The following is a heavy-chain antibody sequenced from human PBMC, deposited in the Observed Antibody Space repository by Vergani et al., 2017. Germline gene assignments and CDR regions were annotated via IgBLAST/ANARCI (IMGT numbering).Heavy chain of an antibody. Sequence: EVQLVESGGVVVQPGGSLRLSCAASGFTFDDYGMHWVRQAPGKGLEWVSLISWDGGSTYYADSVKGRFTISRDNSKNSLYLQMNSLRTEDTALYYCARGLFPDYGMDVWGQGTTVTVSS. J-gene: IGHJ6*02. D-gene: IGHD3-10*01. CDR2: ISWDGGST. V-gene: IGHV3-43*01. CDR3: ARGLFPDYGMDV. CDR1: GFTFDDYG.